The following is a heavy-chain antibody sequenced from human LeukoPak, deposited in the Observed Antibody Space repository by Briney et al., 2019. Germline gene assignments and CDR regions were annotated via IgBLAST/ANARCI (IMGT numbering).Heavy chain of an antibody. CDR2: IYPGDSDS. CDR1: GYSFTNYW. V-gene: IGHV5-51*01. D-gene: IGHD6-19*01. Sequence: GESLKISCQTSGYSFTNYWIGWVRQMPGKGLEWMGIIYPGDSDSRYSPSFQGQVTISVDKSVSTAYLQWSSLRASDTAIYYCARASTDNAGWHRGSFDYWGQGTLVTVSS. CDR3: ARASTDNAGWHRGSFDY. J-gene: IGHJ4*02.